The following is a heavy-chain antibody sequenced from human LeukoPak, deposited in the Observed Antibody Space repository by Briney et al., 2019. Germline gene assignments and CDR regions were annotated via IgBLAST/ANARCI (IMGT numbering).Heavy chain of an antibody. CDR3: ARGMWFDTLFSAFDV. CDR2: IFHTGST. D-gene: IGHD3-10*01. Sequence: SATLSLTCSVSGDSISSRNWWTWVRQTPEKGLGWIGDIFHTGSTNYNPSVEGRVTISLDKSRNHFSLMLTSVTAADTALYYCARGMWFDTLFSAFDVWGQGTMVSVSS. J-gene: IGHJ3*01. CDR1: GDSISSRNW. V-gene: IGHV4-4*02.